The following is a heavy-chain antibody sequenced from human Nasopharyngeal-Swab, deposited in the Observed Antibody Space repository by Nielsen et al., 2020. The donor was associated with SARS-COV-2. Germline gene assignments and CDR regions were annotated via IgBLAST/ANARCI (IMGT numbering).Heavy chain of an antibody. CDR2: INHSGST. Sequence: GQGLEWIGEINHSGSTNYNPSLKSRVTISVDTSKNQFSLKLSSVTAADTAVYYCARAGDIRYYYYGMDVWGQGTTVTVSS. V-gene: IGHV4-34*01. CDR3: ARAGDIRYYYYGMDV. J-gene: IGHJ6*02. D-gene: IGHD2-21*01.